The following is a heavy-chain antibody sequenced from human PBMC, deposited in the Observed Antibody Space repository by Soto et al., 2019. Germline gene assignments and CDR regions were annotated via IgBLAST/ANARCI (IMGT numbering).Heavy chain of an antibody. CDR3: TTVLPLGELSPNWFDP. V-gene: IGHV3-15*01. CDR2: IKSKTDGGTT. D-gene: IGHD3-16*02. J-gene: IGHJ5*02. CDR1: GFTFSNAW. Sequence: PGGSLRLSCAASGFTFSNAWMSWVRQAPGKGLEWVGRIKSKTDGGTTDYAAPVKGRFTISRDDSKTTLYLQMNSLKTEDTAVYYCTTVLPLGELSPNWFDPWGQGTLVTVSS.